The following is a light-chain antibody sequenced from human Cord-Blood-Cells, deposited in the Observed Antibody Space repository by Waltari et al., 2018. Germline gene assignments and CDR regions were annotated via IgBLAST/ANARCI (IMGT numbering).Light chain of an antibody. J-gene: IGKJ5*01. CDR3: QQDYNLIT. V-gene: IGKV3D-7*01. Sequence: EIVMTQSPATLSLSPGERATLSCRASQSVSSSYLSWYQQKPGQAPRPLIYGASTRATDIPARFSGSGSGTDFTLTISSLQPEDFAVYYCQQDYNLITFGQGTRLEIK. CDR1: QSVSSSY. CDR2: GAS.